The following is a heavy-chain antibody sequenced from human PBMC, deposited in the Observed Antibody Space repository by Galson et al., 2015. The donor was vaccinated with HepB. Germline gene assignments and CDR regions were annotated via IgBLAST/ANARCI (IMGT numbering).Heavy chain of an antibody. V-gene: IGHV1-18*01. CDR2: ISAYNGDT. Sequence: SVKVSCKASGYTFANYGITWVRQAPGQGLEWMGWISAYNGDTKYAQNLQGRVTMTTDTSTSTAYMEMRSLRSDDTAVYYCARDSRSSYSSGWYGLGVWGQGTLVTVSS. J-gene: IGHJ4*02. CDR1: GYTFANYG. D-gene: IGHD6-19*01. CDR3: ARDSRSSYSSGWYGLGV.